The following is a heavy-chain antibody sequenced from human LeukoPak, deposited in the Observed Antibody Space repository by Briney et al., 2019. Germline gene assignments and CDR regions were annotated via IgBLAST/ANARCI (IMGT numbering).Heavy chain of an antibody. Sequence: GRSLPLDSPALGFPFITYWTDWVRSAPGKGLEWVANINQDGGEKHYVDTVKGSSHIPTDNAKNSLYLQMNSLRADDTAVYYCVREVRGRSDFHHWGQGGQLTVSS. CDR2: INQDGGEK. CDR3: VREVRGRSDFHH. V-gene: IGHV3-7*04. D-gene: IGHD6-19*01. CDR1: GFPFITYW. J-gene: IGHJ4*02.